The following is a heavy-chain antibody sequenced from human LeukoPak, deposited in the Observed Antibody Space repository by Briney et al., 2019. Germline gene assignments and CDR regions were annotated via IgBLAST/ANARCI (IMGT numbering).Heavy chain of an antibody. J-gene: IGHJ5*02. CDR3: ARASYYYDSSGYYPNWFDP. D-gene: IGHD3-22*01. V-gene: IGHV1-8*01. Sequence: ASVKVSCKASGYTFTSYDINWVRQATGQGLEWMGWMNPNSGNTGYAQKFQGRVTMTRNTSISTAYMELSSLRSEDTAVYYCARASYYYDSSGYYPNWFDPWGQGTLVNVSS. CDR2: MNPNSGNT. CDR1: GYTFTSYD.